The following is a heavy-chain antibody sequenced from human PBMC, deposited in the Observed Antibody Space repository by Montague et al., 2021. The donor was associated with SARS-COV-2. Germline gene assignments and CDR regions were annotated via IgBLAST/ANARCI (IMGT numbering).Heavy chain of an antibody. Sequence: LSLTCTVSGGSISSSSYYWGWIRQPPGKGLEWIGSIYYSGSTYYNPSHKSRVTISVDTSKNQFSLKLNSVTAADTAVYYCARDPSRQLLLYPVGDYYYGMDVWGQGTTVTVS. J-gene: IGHJ6*02. CDR3: ARDPSRQLLLYPVGDYYYGMDV. CDR1: GGSISSSSYY. CDR2: IYYSGST. V-gene: IGHV4-39*07. D-gene: IGHD2-2*02.